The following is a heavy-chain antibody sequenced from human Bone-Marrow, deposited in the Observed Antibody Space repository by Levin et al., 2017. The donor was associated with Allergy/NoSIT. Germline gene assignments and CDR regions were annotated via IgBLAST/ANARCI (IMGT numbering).Heavy chain of an antibody. V-gene: IGHV3-30*18. CDR2: ISYDGSNK. CDR3: AKLSGDSGDYDYIWGSYPRDFDY. Sequence: SCAASGFTFSSYGMHWVRQAPGKGLEWVAVISYDGSNKYYADSVKGRFTISRDNSKNTLYLQMNSLRAEDTAVYYCAKLSGDSGDYDYIWGSYPRDFDYWGQGTLVTVSS. CDR1: GFTFSSYG. D-gene: IGHD3-16*02. J-gene: IGHJ4*02.